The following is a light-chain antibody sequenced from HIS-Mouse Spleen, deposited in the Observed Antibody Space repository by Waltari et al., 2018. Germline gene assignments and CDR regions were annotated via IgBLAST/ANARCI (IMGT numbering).Light chain of an antibody. CDR2: EGS. CDR1: SSDVGSYNL. J-gene: IGLJ2*01. V-gene: IGLV2-23*03. Sequence: QSALTQPASVSGSPGQSITISCTGTSSDVGSYNLVTRYQQHPGKAPKPMIYEGSKRPSGVSNRFSGSKSGNTASLTISGLQAEDEADYYCCSYAGSSTFEVFGGGTKLTVL. CDR3: CSYAGSSTFEV.